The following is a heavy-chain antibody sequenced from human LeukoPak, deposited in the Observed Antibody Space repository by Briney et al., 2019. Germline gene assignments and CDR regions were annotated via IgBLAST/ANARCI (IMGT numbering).Heavy chain of an antibody. V-gene: IGHV1-58*01. CDR3: AAGVVTTHCYFDY. CDR2: IVVGSGNT. D-gene: IGHD4-23*01. J-gene: IGHJ4*02. CDR1: GFTFTSSA. Sequence: SVKVSCKASGFTFTSSAVLWVRQARGQRLEWIGWIVVGSGNTNYAQKFQERVTITRDMSTSTAYMELSSLRSEDTAVYYCAAGVVTTHCYFDYWGQGTLVTVSS.